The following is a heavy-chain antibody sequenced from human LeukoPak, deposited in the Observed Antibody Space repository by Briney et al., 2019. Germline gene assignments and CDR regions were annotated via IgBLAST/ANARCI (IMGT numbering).Heavy chain of an antibody. CDR1: GGSISSYY. CDR3: ATSERYCSSTSCGGAFDV. J-gene: IGHJ3*01. Sequence: SETLSLTCTVSGGSISSYYWSWIRQPPGKGLEWIGYIYYSGSTNYNPSLKSRVTISVDTSKNQFSLKLSSVTAADTAVYYCATSERYCSSTSCGGAFDVWGQGTMVTVSS. V-gene: IGHV4-59*08. CDR2: IYYSGST. D-gene: IGHD2-2*01.